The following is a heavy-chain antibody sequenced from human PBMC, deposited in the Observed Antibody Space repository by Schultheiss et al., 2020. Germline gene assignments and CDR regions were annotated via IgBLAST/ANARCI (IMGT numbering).Heavy chain of an antibody. D-gene: IGHD5-18*01. CDR2: ISASGST. J-gene: IGHJ6*02. CDR1: GGSISSGSYY. Sequence: SETLSLTCTVSGGSISSGSYYWSWIRQPAGKGLEWIGRISASGSTNYNPSLKSRVTISVDTSKNQFSLKLSSVTAADTAVYYCVRGLPWIQLWDWGQGTTVTVSS. V-gene: IGHV4-61*02. CDR3: VRGLPWIQLWD.